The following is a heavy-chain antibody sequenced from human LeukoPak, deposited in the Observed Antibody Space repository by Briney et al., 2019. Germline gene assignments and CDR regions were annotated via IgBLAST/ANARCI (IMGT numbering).Heavy chain of an antibody. CDR1: GLTISSYS. CDR2: ISSSSSTI. CDR3: AREAWIQLWLRGPTTQGYFDY. V-gene: IGHV3-48*01. Sequence: PGGSLRLSCAASGLTISSYSMNWVRQAPGKGLQWVSYISSSSSTIYYADSVKGRFTISRDNSKNTLYLQMNSLRAEDTAVYYCAREAWIQLWLRGPTTQGYFDYWGQGTLVTVSS. J-gene: IGHJ4*02. D-gene: IGHD5-18*01.